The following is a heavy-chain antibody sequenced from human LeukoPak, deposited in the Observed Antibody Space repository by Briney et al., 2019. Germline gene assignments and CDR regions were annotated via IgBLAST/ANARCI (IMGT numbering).Heavy chain of an antibody. Sequence: GESLKISCKGSGYIFANYCIGWVRQMPGKGLEWMGIVYPGDSATRYTPSFQGQVTISADRSITTAYLQWSSLKASDTAMYYCVRFAYGSDFFPGHYWGQGTRVTVSS. J-gene: IGHJ4*02. CDR1: GYIFANYC. D-gene: IGHD3/OR15-3a*01. CDR2: VYPGDSAT. CDR3: VRFAYGSDFFPGHY. V-gene: IGHV5-51*01.